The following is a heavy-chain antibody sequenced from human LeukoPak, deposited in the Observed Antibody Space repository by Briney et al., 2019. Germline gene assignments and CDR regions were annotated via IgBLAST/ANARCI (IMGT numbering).Heavy chain of an antibody. CDR3: AGGYGSGSYGMDV. J-gene: IGHJ6*02. CDR2: ISSSGSTI. CDR1: GFTFSDYY. V-gene: IGHV3-11*01. Sequence: PGESLRLSCAASGFTFSDYYMSWIRRAPGKGLEWVSYISSSGSTIYYADSVKGRFTISRDNAKNSLYLQMNSLRAEDTAVYYCAGGYGSGSYGMDVWGQGTTVTVSS. D-gene: IGHD1-26*01.